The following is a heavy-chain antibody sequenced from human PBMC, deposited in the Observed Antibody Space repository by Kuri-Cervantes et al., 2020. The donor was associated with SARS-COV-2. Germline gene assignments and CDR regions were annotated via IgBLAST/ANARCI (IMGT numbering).Heavy chain of an antibody. CDR1: GYNFGIYD. CDR2: ISVYTGNT. Sequence: ASVKVSCKASGYNFGIYDITWVRQAPGQGLEWMGWISVYTGNTNHAQKVRGRVAMTMDTATSTAYMELRSLRSDDTAVYYCARSGSRGSYYFWFDPWGQGTLVTVSS. CDR3: ARSGSRGSYYFWFDP. J-gene: IGHJ5*02. D-gene: IGHD1-26*01. V-gene: IGHV1-18*01.